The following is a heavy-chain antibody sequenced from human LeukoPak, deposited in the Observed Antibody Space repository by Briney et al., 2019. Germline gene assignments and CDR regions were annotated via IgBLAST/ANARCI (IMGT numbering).Heavy chain of an antibody. D-gene: IGHD3-10*01. J-gene: IGHJ5*02. Sequence: PSETLSLTCTVSGGSISSGGYYWSWIRQPPGKGLEWIGYIYYSGSTYYNPSLKSRVTISVDTSKNQFSLKLSSVTAADTAVYYCARRIYGSGSWFDPWGQGTLVTVSS. CDR2: IYYSGST. CDR1: GGSISSGGYY. CDR3: ARRIYGSGSWFDP. V-gene: IGHV4-30-4*01.